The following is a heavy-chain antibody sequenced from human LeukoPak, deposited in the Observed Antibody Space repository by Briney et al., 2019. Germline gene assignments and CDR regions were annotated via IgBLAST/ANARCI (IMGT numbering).Heavy chain of an antibody. CDR1: GGSISSGSYY. Sequence: PSQTLSLTCTVSGGSISSGSYYWSWIRQPAGKGLEWIRRIYTTGSTNYNPSLKSPVTISLDTSKNHFSLKLSSVTAADTAVYYCARLIGDFHWYFDLWGRGTLVTVSS. J-gene: IGHJ2*01. D-gene: IGHD4-17*01. CDR2: IYTTGST. V-gene: IGHV4-61*02. CDR3: ARLIGDFHWYFDL.